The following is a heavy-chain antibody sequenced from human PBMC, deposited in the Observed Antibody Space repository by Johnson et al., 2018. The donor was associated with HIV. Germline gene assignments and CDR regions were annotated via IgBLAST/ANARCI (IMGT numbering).Heavy chain of an antibody. J-gene: IGHJ3*02. CDR3: ARDVGSSPVQGAFDI. CDR2: ISYDGSNK. D-gene: IGHD1-26*01. V-gene: IGHV3-30-3*01. Sequence: QVLLLESGGGVVQPGRSLRLSCAASGFTFSSYAMHWVRQAPGKGLEWVAVISYDGSNKYYADSVTGRFTISRAHSKNTLSLQMNSLRAEDTAVYYCARDVGSSPVQGAFDIWGQGTMVTVSS. CDR1: GFTFSSYA.